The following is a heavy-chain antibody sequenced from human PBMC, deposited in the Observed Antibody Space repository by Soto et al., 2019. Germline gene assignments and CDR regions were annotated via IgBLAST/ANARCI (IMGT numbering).Heavy chain of an antibody. CDR3: AREGQLSATYYFDY. V-gene: IGHV3-30-3*01. Sequence: QVQLVESGGGVVQPGRSLRLSCAASGFTFSSYAMHWVRQAPGKGLEWVAVISYDGSNKYYADSVKGRFTISRDNSKNTLYLQLSSLRAEDTALYYCAREGQLSATYYFDYWGQGTLVTVSS. CDR2: ISYDGSNK. J-gene: IGHJ4*02. CDR1: GFTFSSYA. D-gene: IGHD5-18*01.